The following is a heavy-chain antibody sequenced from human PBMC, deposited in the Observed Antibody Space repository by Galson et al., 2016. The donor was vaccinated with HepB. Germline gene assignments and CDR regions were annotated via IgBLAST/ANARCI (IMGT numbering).Heavy chain of an antibody. Sequence: SLRLSCAASGFIVGRKYMSWARQAPGEGLEWVSVIFSGDATYYRDSVKGRFTISRDIPRNTLYLQMNNLRAEDTAVYYCEAYSDPFDLWGQGTMVTVSS. D-gene: IGHD3-16*01. CDR1: GFIVGRKY. CDR2: IFSGDAT. V-gene: IGHV3-53*01. J-gene: IGHJ3*01. CDR3: EAYSDPFDL.